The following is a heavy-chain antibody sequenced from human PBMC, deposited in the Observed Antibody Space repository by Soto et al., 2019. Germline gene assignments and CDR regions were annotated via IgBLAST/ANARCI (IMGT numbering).Heavy chain of an antibody. J-gene: IGHJ5*02. CDR1: GFTFSSYA. D-gene: IGHD6-19*01. CDR2: ISGSGGST. V-gene: IGHV3-23*01. Sequence: PGGSLRLSCAASGFTFSSYAMSWVRQAPGKGLEWVSAISGSGGSTYYADSVKGRFTISRDNSKNTLYLQMNSLRAEDTAVYYCAKGVSSGWYGFLFDPWGQGTLVTVSS. CDR3: AKGVSSGWYGFLFDP.